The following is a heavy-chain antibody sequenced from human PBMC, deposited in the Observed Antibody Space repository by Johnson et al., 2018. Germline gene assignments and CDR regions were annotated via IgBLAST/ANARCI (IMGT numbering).Heavy chain of an antibody. J-gene: IGHJ6*03. CDR1: GGSISSYY. CDR3: ARAVMTQYYYYMDV. CDR2: IYYSGST. D-gene: IGHD3-16*01. V-gene: IGHV4-59*01. Sequence: QVQLQESGPGLVKPSETLSLTCTVSGGSISSYYWSWIRQPPGKGLEWIGYIYYSGSTNYNPPLKSRVTISVDTSKNQFSLKLSSVTAADTAVYYCARAVMTQYYYYMDVWGKGTTVTVSS.